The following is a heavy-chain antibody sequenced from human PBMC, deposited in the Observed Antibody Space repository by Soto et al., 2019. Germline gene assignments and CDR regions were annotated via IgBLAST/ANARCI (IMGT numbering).Heavy chain of an antibody. Sequence: SETLSLTCTVSGCSISSYYWSWIRQPPGKGLEWIGYIYYSGSTNYNPSLKSRVTISVDTSKNQFSLKLSSVTAADTAVYYCARVDGVVVEPYYMAVWGKGTTVPVSS. V-gene: IGHV4-59*08. CDR1: GCSISSYY. CDR3: ARVDGVVVEPYYMAV. CDR2: IYYSGST. J-gene: IGHJ6*03. D-gene: IGHD2-15*01.